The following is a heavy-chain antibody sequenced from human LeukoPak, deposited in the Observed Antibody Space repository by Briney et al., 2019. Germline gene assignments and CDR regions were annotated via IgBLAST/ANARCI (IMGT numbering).Heavy chain of an antibody. Sequence: KPSETLSLTCTVSGGSVRSYYWSWVRQPQGEGLEWIAYIHNSGSTNYNPSLKSRFTISLDTSKNEFSLKLTSVTAADTAVYYCVRDWEGFNFDIWGQGTMVTVSS. D-gene: IGHD1-26*01. CDR2: IHNSGST. V-gene: IGHV4-59*02. CDR3: VRDWEGFNFDI. CDR1: GGSVRSYY. J-gene: IGHJ3*02.